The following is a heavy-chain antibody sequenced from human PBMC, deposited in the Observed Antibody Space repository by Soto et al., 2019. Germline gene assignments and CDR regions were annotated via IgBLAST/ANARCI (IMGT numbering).Heavy chain of an antibody. V-gene: IGHV5-51*01. CDR2: IFPGDSDT. CDR1: GYNFAVYW. J-gene: IGHJ6*02. CDR3: ARQSGMDV. Sequence: GESLKISCKGSGYNFAVYWIGWVRQMPGKGLEWLGIIFPGDSDTKYSPSFQGQVIISADKSIRTAYLQWSSLKASDTAIYYCARQSGMDVWGQGTTVTVSS. D-gene: IGHD5-12*01.